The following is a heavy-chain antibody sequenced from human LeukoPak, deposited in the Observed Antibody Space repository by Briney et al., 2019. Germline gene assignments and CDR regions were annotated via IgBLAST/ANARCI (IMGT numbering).Heavy chain of an antibody. J-gene: IGHJ6*03. V-gene: IGHV4-34*01. CDR2: INHSGST. D-gene: IGHD3-3*01. CDR1: GGSFSGYY. CDR3: ARGPNYDFWSGYSPRPLRYYYYMDV. Sequence: SETLSLTCAVYGGSFSGYYWSWIRQPPGKGLEWIGEINHSGSTNYNPSLKSRVTISVDTSKNQFSLKLSSVTAADTAVYYCARGPNYDFWSGYSPRPLRYYYYMDVWGKGTTVTVSS.